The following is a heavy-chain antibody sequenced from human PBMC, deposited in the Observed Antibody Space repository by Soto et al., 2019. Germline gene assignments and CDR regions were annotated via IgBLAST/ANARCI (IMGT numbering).Heavy chain of an antibody. J-gene: IGHJ6*02. D-gene: IGHD4-4*01. CDR1: GYTFTGYY. Sequence: ASVKVSCKASGYTFTGYYMHWVRQAPGQGLEWMGWINPNSGGTNYAQKFQGRATMTRDTSISTAYMELSRLRSDDTAVYYCARARVEGTVTTYYYYYGMDVWGQGTTVTVSS. V-gene: IGHV1-2*02. CDR2: INPNSGGT. CDR3: ARARVEGTVTTYYYYYGMDV.